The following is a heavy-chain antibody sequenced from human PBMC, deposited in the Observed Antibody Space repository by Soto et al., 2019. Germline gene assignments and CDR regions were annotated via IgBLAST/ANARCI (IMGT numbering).Heavy chain of an antibody. V-gene: IGHV3-33*01. CDR3: ATGADFPPYYFDY. D-gene: IGHD2-21*02. CDR1: GFTFSSYG. J-gene: IGHJ4*02. Sequence: GGSLRLSCAASGFTFSSYGMHWVHQAPGKGLEWVAVIWYDGSNKYYADSVKGRFTISRDNSKNTLYLQMNSLRAEDTAVYYCATGADFPPYYFDYWGQGTLVTVSS. CDR2: IWYDGSNK.